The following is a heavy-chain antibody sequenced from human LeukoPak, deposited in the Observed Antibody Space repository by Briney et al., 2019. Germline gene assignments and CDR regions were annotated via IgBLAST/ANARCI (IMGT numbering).Heavy chain of an antibody. D-gene: IGHD2-2*01. CDR2: ISSSSSYI. CDR1: GFTFSSYS. CDR3: ARDLSDQEYQMLWAYYYYGMDV. Sequence: KPGGSLRLSCAASGFTFSSYSMTWVRQAPGKGREWVSSISSSSSYIYYADSVKGRFTISRDNSKNTLYLQMNSLRAEDTAVYYCARDLSDQEYQMLWAYYYYGMDVRGQGTTVTVSS. J-gene: IGHJ6*02. V-gene: IGHV3-21*01.